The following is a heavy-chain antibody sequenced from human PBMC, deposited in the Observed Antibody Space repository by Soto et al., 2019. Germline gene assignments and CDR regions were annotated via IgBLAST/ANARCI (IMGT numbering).Heavy chain of an antibody. V-gene: IGHV3-23*01. Sequence: GGSLRLSCAASGFTFSSYAMSWVRQAPGKGLEWVSAISGSGGSTYYADSVKGRFTISRDNSKNTLYLQMNSLRAEDTDVYYCAKDRRFGIAAAGVTRGSSWFDPWGQGTLVTVSS. CDR1: GFTFSSYA. J-gene: IGHJ5*02. CDR2: ISGSGGST. CDR3: AKDRRFGIAAAGVTRGSSWFDP. D-gene: IGHD6-13*01.